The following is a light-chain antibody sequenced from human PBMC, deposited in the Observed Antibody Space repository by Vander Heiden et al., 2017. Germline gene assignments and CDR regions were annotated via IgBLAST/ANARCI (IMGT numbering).Light chain of an antibody. V-gene: IGKV3-20*01. Sequence: EIVLTQSPGTLSLSPGERATLSCRASQSVSSSYLAWYQQKPGQAPRLLIYCASSRATGIPDRFSGSGSGTYFTLTSSRLEPEDFAVYYCQQYGSSPRTFGQGTKVEIK. CDR1: QSVSSSY. J-gene: IGKJ1*01. CDR2: CAS. CDR3: QQYGSSPRT.